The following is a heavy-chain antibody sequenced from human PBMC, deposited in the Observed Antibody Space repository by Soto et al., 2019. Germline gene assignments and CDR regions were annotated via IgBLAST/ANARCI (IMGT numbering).Heavy chain of an antibody. J-gene: IGHJ5*02. CDR1: GDSVSSTTAA. CDR3: ARSFDYYGSGSYGKANWFDP. D-gene: IGHD3-10*01. V-gene: IGHV6-1*01. CDR2: TYYRSKWYN. Sequence: SQTLSLTCGISGDSVSSTTAAWSWIRQSPSRGLEWLGRTYYRSKWYNDFALSVESRITISPDTSENQFSLQLSSVTAADTAVYYCARSFDYYGSGSYGKANWFDPWGQGTLVTVSS.